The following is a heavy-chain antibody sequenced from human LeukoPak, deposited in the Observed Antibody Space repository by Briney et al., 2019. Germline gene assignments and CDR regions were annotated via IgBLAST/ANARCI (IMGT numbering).Heavy chain of an antibody. J-gene: IGHJ4*02. V-gene: IGHV3-23*01. CDR2: ISASGCST. CDR1: GFTFSSYA. D-gene: IGHD3-22*01. Sequence: GGSLRLSCAASGFTFSSYAMSWVRQAPGKGLEWVSAISASGCSTYYADSVKGRFTISRDNSKNTLYLQMNSLRAEDTAVYYCAKALTYYYDSSCYYFFDYWGQGTLVTVSS. CDR3: AKALTYYYDSSCYYFFDY.